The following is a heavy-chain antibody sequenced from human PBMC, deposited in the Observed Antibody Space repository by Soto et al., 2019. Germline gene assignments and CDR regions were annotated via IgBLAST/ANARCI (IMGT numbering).Heavy chain of an antibody. CDR1: GFSLSNARMG. V-gene: IGHV2-26*01. CDR2: IFSNDEK. CDR3: ARPAHEAYSSSWYFDY. J-gene: IGHJ4*02. Sequence: QVTLKESGPVLVKPTETLTLTCTVSGFSLSNARMGVSCIRQPPGKALEWLAHIFSNDEKSYSTSLKSSLTISKDTSKSQVVLTMTNMDPVDTATYYCARPAHEAYSSSWYFDYWGQGTLVTVSS. D-gene: IGHD6-13*01.